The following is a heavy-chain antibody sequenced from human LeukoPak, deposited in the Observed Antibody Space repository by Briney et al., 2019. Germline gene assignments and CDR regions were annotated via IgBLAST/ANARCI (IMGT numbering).Heavy chain of an antibody. V-gene: IGHV3-7*01. D-gene: IGHD1-1*01. CDR1: GFTLSSSW. J-gene: IGHJ6*03. CDR3: ARDLVLERRYYYYYYYMDV. Sequence: GGSLRLSCAASGFTLSSSWMSWVRQAPGKGLQWVANIKEDESEKDYVDSVKGRFTISRDNAKNSLDLQMNSLRAEDTAVYYCARDLVLERRYYYYYYYMDVWGKGTTVTVSS. CDR2: IKEDESEK.